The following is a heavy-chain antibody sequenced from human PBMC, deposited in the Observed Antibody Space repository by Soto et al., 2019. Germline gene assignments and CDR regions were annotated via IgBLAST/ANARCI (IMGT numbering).Heavy chain of an antibody. Sequence: ALVKVSCKASAYTFTSYYMHWVRHPPGQRLEWMGIINPSGGSTSYAQKFQGRVIMTRDTSTSTLYMELSSLRCEDTAVYYCASRGIVVVPAAMLGYYYGMDVCGQGTTVSXSS. CDR2: INPSGGST. J-gene: IGHJ6*02. D-gene: IGHD2-2*01. CDR3: ASRGIVVVPAAMLGYYYGMDV. CDR1: AYTFTSYY. V-gene: IGHV1-46*01.